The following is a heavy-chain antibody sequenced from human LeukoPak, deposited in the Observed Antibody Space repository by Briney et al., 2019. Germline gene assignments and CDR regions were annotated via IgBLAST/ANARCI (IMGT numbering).Heavy chain of an antibody. CDR3: AREIIPCGGDCYGDYY. D-gene: IGHD2-21*02. J-gene: IGHJ4*02. Sequence: ASVKVSCKASGYTFTSYYMHWVRQAPGQGLEWRGIINPSGGSTSYAQKFQGRVTMTRDTSTSTVYMELSSLRSEDTAVYYCAREIIPCGGDCYGDYYWGQGTLVTVSS. CDR2: INPSGGST. CDR1: GYTFTSYY. V-gene: IGHV1-46*01.